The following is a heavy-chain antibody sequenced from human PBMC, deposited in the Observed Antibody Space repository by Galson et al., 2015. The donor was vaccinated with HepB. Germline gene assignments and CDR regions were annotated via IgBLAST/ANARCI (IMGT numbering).Heavy chain of an antibody. J-gene: IGHJ4*02. CDR2: IYPGDSDT. Sequence: QSGAEVKKPGESLKISCKGSGYRFTSYWIGWVRQMPGKGLEWMGVIYPGDSDTRYSPSFQGQVTISADKSISTAYLQWSSRKASDTAMYYCARRLYSSGWYEDYWGQGTLVTVSS. V-gene: IGHV5-51*01. CDR3: ARRLYSSGWYEDY. CDR1: GYRFTSYW. D-gene: IGHD6-19*01.